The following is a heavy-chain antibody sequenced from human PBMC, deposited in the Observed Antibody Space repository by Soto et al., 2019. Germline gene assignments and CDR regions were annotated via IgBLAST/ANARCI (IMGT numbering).Heavy chain of an antibody. CDR2: IYYSGST. V-gene: IGHV4-59*01. CDR3: APAPQEGYFDY. J-gene: IGHJ4*02. Sequence: QVQLQESGPGLVKPSETLSLTCTVSGGSISSYYWSWIRQPPGKGLEWIGYIYYSGSTNYNPSLKSRVTISVDTSKNQFSLKLSSVTAADTAVYYCAPAPQEGYFDYWGQGTLVTVSS. CDR1: GGSISSYY.